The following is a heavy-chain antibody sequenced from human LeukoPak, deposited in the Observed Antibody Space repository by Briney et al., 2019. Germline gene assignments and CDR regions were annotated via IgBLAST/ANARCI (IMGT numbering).Heavy chain of an antibody. CDR1: GFTFSNYW. CDR3: VAYSWNKPDY. Sequence: PGGSLRLSCAASGFTFSNYWMYWVRQAPGKGPLWVSGINNVGSSPSYADSVVKGRFTISRDNAKNTLYLQMNSLRAEDTAVYYCVAYSWNKPDYWGQGTLVTVSS. CDR2: INNVGSSP. J-gene: IGHJ4*02. V-gene: IGHV3-74*01. D-gene: IGHD1/OR15-1a*01.